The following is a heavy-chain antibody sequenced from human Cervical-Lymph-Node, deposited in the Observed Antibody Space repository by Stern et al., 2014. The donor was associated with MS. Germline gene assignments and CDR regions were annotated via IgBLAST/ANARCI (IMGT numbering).Heavy chain of an antibody. V-gene: IGHV1-46*01. CDR2: IDPSGGST. Sequence: QVQLVQSGAEVKKPGASVKVSCKASGYTFTSYYVHWVRQAPGEGLEWMGIIDPSGGSTSSAQKFQGRVTLTRDTSTSTVYMELNSLRSDDTAMYYCAREHTAMGFGYWGQGTLVTVSS. CDR1: GYTFTSYY. D-gene: IGHD5-18*01. CDR3: AREHTAMGFGY. J-gene: IGHJ4*02.